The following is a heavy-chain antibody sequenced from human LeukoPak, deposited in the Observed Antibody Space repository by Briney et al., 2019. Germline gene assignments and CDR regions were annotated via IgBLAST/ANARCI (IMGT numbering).Heavy chain of an antibody. CDR3: ARGTVHFDY. Sequence: TLSLTCAVSGGSITSGGYSWSWIRQPPGKGLEWTGYIYHRARTSTHPSLKSRPTISVDRCKYQFSLKLGSVTAADTAVYYCARGTVHFDYWGQGTLVTVSS. J-gene: IGHJ4*02. V-gene: IGHV4-30-2*01. D-gene: IGHD4-17*01. CDR1: GGSITSGGYS. CDR2: IYHRART.